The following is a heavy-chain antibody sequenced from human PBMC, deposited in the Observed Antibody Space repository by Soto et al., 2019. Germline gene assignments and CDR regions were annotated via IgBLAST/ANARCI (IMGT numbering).Heavy chain of an antibody. D-gene: IGHD6-19*01. J-gene: IGHJ4*02. CDR2: ISAYNGNT. Sequence: ASVKVSCKASGYTFTSYGITWVRQAPGQGLEWMGWISAYNGNTNYAQKLQGRVTMTTDTSTSTAYMELRSLRSDDTAVYYCARILHSSGWYVGTSDDYWGQGTLVTVSS. V-gene: IGHV1-18*01. CDR3: ARILHSSGWYVGTSDDY. CDR1: GYTFTSYG.